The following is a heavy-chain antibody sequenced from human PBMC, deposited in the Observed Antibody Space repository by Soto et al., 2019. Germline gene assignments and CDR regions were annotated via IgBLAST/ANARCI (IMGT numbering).Heavy chain of an antibody. Sequence: LSLTCTVSGGSIGSSSYFWAWIRQPPGKGLEWIGRIYYSGTTYYNPSLKSRVTLSVDTSKNQFSLKLSSVTAADTAVYYCARDNILGILYGGMDVWGQGTTVTVSS. CDR2: IYYSGTT. J-gene: IGHJ6*02. V-gene: IGHV4-39*02. CDR3: ARDNILGILYGGMDV. D-gene: IGHD3-3*01. CDR1: GGSIGSSSYF.